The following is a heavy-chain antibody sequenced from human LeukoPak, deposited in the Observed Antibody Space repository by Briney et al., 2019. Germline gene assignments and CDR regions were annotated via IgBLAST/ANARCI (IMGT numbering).Heavy chain of an antibody. Sequence: GGSLRLSCAASGFTFSSYAMSWVRQAPGKGLEWVSAIGGGGNGFTTFYGEFMKGRLTISRDNSKNTLYLQMNSLRAEDTAVYYCARDLVRFGGWYDHWGQGTLVTVSS. D-gene: IGHD2-15*01. V-gene: IGHV3-23*01. CDR1: GFTFSSYA. CDR2: IGGGGNGFTT. CDR3: ARDLVRFGGWYDH. J-gene: IGHJ5*02.